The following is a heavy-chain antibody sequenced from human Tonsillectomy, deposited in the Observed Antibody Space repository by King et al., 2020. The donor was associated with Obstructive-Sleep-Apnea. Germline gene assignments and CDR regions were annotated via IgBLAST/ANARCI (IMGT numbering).Heavy chain of an antibody. CDR2: ISYDGSKK. CDR3: AKANDWFLGAFDI. V-gene: IGHV3-30*18. CDR1: GFSFSSYG. D-gene: IGHD3-9*01. J-gene: IGHJ3*02. Sequence: QLVQSGGGVVQPGRSLRLSCAASGFSFSSYGMHWVRQAPGKGLEWVAVISYDGSKKYYADSVKGRFTISRDNSKSTLYLQMNSLRAEDTAVYYCAKANDWFLGAFDIWGQGTMVTVSS.